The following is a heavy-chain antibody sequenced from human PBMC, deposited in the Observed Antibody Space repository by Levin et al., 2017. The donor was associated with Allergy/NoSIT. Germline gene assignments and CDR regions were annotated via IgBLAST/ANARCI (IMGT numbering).Heavy chain of an antibody. CDR3: AKASRSDSSGCVSF. Sequence: PGGSLRLSCTASGFPFSSYAMHWVRQAPGKGLEWVAVTSFDGSNKYYADSVKGRFTISRDNSKNTLYLQMDTLRPEDTAVYYCAKASRSDSSGCVSFWGQGTLVTVSS. J-gene: IGHJ4*02. D-gene: IGHD3-22*01. V-gene: IGHV3-30*04. CDR2: TSFDGSNK. CDR1: GFPFSSYA.